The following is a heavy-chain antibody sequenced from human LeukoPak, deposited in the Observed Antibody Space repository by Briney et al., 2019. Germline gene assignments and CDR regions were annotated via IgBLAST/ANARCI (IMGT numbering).Heavy chain of an antibody. J-gene: IGHJ4*02. D-gene: IGHD1-14*01. V-gene: IGHV1-69*05. CDR3: ASCRDNRYNIDY. CDR1: GGTFSSYA. CDR2: IIPIFGTA. Sequence: SVKVSCRASGGTFSSYAISWVRQAPGQGLEWMGRIIPIFGTANYAQKFQGRVTITTDESTSTAYMELSSLRSEDTAVYYCASCRDNRYNIDYWGQGTLVTVSS.